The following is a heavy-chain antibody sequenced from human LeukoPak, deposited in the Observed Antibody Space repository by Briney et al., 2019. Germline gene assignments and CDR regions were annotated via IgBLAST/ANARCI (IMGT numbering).Heavy chain of an antibody. CDR2: ISGSGGST. Sequence: GGSLRFSCAASGFTFSSYATSWVRQAPGKGLEWVSAISGSGGSTYYADSVKGRFTISRDNSKNTLYLQMNSLRAEDTAVYYCAKDLPGYSYGHRDLFDYWGQGTLVTVSS. D-gene: IGHD5-18*01. J-gene: IGHJ4*02. CDR3: AKDLPGYSYGHRDLFDY. CDR1: GFTFSSYA. V-gene: IGHV3-23*01.